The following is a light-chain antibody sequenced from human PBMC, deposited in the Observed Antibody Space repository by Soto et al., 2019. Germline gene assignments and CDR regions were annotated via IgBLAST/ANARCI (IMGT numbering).Light chain of an antibody. CDR1: QNLRSS. Sequence: MTQSPATVSVSPGERATLSCRASQNLRSSLAWYRQIPGQAPRLLIYGASSKATGIPARFSGSGSGTEVTLTISSLQSEDFAVYYCQQYYICLSTFGQGTKVDIK. J-gene: IGKJ1*01. CDR2: GAS. CDR3: QQYYICLST. V-gene: IGKV3-15*01.